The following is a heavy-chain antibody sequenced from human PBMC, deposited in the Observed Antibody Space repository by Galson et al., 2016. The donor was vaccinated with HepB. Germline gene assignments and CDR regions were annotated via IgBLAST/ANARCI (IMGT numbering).Heavy chain of an antibody. V-gene: IGHV3-64*02. J-gene: IGHJ4*02. CDR3: VRVGSGYDY. CDR1: GFIISDYS. CDR2: IHYYGGST. D-gene: IGHD3-22*01. Sequence: SLRLSCAASGFIISDYSMHWVRQAPGKGLEYVSAIHYYGGSTFYADSVKGRFTISRDNSKNTLYLHVGSLRPEDMAVYYCVRVGSGYDYWGQGTLVTVSS.